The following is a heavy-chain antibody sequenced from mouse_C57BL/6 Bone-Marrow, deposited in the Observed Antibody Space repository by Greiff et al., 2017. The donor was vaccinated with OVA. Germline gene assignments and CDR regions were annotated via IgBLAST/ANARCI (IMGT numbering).Heavy chain of an antibody. CDR2: IYPGDGDT. CDR1: GYAFSSSW. D-gene: IGHD2-3*01. V-gene: IGHV1-82*01. Sequence: QVQLQQSGPELVKPGASVKISCKASGYAFSSSWMNWVKQRPGTGLEWIGRIYPGDGDTNYNGKFKGKATLTADKASSTAYMQLSSLTSEDSAVYFCARSRDGYYVRYCDVWGTGTTVTVSS. J-gene: IGHJ1*03. CDR3: ARSRDGYYVRYCDV.